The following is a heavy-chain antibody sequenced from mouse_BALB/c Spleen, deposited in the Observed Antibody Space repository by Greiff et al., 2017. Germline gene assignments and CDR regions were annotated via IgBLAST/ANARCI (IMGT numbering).Heavy chain of an antibody. V-gene: IGHV1-87*01. J-gene: IGHJ4*01. CDR3: ARSNGNFYAMDY. CDR1: GYTFTSYW. Sequence: QVHVKQSGAELARPGASVKLSCKASGYTFTSYWMQWVKQRPGQGLEWIGAIYPGDGDTRYTQKFKGKATLTADKSSSTAYMQLSSLASEDSAVYYCARSNGNFYAMDYWGQGTSVTVSS. CDR2: IYPGDGDT. D-gene: IGHD2-1*01.